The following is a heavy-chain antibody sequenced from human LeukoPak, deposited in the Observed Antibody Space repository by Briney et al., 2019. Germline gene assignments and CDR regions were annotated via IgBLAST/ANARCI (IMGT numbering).Heavy chain of an antibody. D-gene: IGHD2-2*01. CDR2: INTNTGNP. CDR1: GYTFTSYA. Sequence: ASVKVSCKASGYTFTSYAMNWVRQAPGQGLEWMGWINTNTGNPTYAQGFTGRFVFSLDTPVSTAYLQISSLKAEDTAVYYCASIYCSSTSCYEGYWGQGTLVTVSS. V-gene: IGHV7-4-1*02. CDR3: ASIYCSSTSCYEGY. J-gene: IGHJ4*02.